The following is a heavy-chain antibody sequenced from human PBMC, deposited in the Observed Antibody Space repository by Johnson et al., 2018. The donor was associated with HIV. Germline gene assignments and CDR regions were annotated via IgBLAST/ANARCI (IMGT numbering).Heavy chain of an antibody. V-gene: IGHV3-30*19. CDR3: AKEVSMIVDAFDV. CDR1: GFTFSNYG. J-gene: IGHJ3*01. Sequence: VQLVESGGGVVQPGRSVRLSCTASGFTFSNYGMHWVRQAPGKGLEWVAVISYDGSNRYYADSVKGRFTISRDNSKNTLYLQMNSLRAEDTAVYYCAKEVSMIVDAFDVWGQGTVVTVSS. D-gene: IGHD3-22*01. CDR2: ISYDGSNR.